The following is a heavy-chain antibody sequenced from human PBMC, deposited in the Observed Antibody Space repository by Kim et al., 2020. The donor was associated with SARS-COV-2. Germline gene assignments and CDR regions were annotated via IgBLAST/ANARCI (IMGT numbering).Heavy chain of an antibody. Sequence: GGSLRLSCAASGFTFSSHVMHWVRQPPGKGLEWVALISYEGSTQRYTDSVRGRFTVSRDNSKNTLFLQMNSLRPEDTAVSYCARNLVGDSDLGPWGQGTLVTVSS. D-gene: IGHD1-26*01. CDR1: GFTFSSHV. CDR2: ISYEGSTQ. CDR3: ARNLVGDSDLGP. V-gene: IGHV3-30*03. J-gene: IGHJ5*02.